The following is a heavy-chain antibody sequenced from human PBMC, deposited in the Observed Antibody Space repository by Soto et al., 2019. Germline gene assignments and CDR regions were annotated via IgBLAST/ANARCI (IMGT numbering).Heavy chain of an antibody. V-gene: IGHV4-30-4*01. J-gene: IGHJ6*02. CDR2: IYYSGST. CDR3: AREPNYGSFFYYYGMDV. Sequence: QVQLQESGPGLVKPSQTLSLTCTVSGGSISRGDYYWSWIRQPPGKGLEWIGYIYYSGSTYYNPSLKSRVTISVDTSKNQFSLKLSSVTAADTAVYYCAREPNYGSFFYYYGMDVWGQGTTVTVSS. CDR1: GGSISRGDYY. D-gene: IGHD1-26*01.